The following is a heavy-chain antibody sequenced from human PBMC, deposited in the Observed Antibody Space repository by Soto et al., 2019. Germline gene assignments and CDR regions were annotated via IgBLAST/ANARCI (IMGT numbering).Heavy chain of an antibody. CDR2: ISYDGSNK. D-gene: IGHD4-17*01. Sequence: QVQLVESGGGVVQPGRSLRLSCAASGFTFSSYGMHWVRQAPGKGLEWVAVISYDGSNKYYADSVKGRFTISRDNSKNSLELHMNSLRAEDTAVYYCAKTVRADYGVNSVFLNWFEPWGQGTMVTVSS. CDR3: AKTVRADYGVNSVFLNWFEP. CDR1: GFTFSSYG. V-gene: IGHV3-30*18. J-gene: IGHJ5*02.